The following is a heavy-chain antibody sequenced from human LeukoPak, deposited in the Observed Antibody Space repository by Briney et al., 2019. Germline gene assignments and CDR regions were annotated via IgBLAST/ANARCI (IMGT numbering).Heavy chain of an antibody. CDR2: IKGDGSAK. V-gene: IGHV3-7*01. CDR3: ARFDSIANSFEF. J-gene: IGHJ4*02. CDR1: GFTFSNYW. Sequence: PGGSLRLSCAASGFTFSNYWMTWVRQAPGEGLAWVANIKGDGSAKNYIDSVEGRFTISRDNAKDSLYLQMSGLRAEDTALYFCARFDSIANSFEFWGQGTLVTVSS. D-gene: IGHD2-21*01.